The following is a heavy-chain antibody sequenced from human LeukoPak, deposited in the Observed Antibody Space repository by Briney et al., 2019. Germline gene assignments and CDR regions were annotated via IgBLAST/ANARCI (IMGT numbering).Heavy chain of an antibody. CDR2: IDPNSGGT. J-gene: IGHJ2*01. D-gene: IGHD4-17*01. V-gene: IGHV1-2*02. CDR3: ARPTVTAGWYFDL. Sequence: AASVKVSCKSPGNSFTHYYLHWVRQAPGQGLEWVGWIDPNSGGTVYAQKFQGRVTMTRDTSISTVYMELSSLRSDDTAIYYCARPTVTAGWYFDLWGRGTLVTVSS. CDR1: GNSFTHYY.